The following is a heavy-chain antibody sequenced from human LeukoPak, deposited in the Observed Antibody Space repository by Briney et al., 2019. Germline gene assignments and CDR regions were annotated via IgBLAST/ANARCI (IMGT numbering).Heavy chain of an antibody. D-gene: IGHD6-13*01. CDR1: GYTFTSYG. CDR3: ARDNWIAAENDAFDI. V-gene: IGHV1-18*01. CDR2: ISAYNGNT. J-gene: IGHJ3*02. Sequence: ASVKVSCKASGYTFTSYGISWVRQAPGQGLEWMGWISAYNGNTNYAQKLQGRVTMTTDTSTSTAYMELRSLRSDDTAVYYCARDNWIAAENDAFDIWGQGTMVTVSS.